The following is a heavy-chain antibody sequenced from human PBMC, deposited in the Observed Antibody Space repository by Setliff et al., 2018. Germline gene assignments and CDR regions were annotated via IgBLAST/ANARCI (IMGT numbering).Heavy chain of an antibody. CDR3: ARARDDGVYYDSSGYYSYYYYGMDV. J-gene: IGHJ6*02. Sequence: GASVKVSCKASGYTFTGYYMHWVRQAPGQGLEWMGWINPNSGGTNYAQKFQGWVTMTRDTSISTAYMELSRLGSDDTAVYYCARARDDGVYYDSSGYYSYYYYGMDVWGQGTTVTVSS. CDR1: GYTFTGYY. V-gene: IGHV1-2*04. CDR2: INPNSGGT. D-gene: IGHD3-22*01.